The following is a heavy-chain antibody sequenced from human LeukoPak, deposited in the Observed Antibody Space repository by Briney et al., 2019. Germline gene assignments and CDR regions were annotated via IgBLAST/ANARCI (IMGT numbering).Heavy chain of an antibody. J-gene: IGHJ3*02. V-gene: IGHV3-64D*06. CDR1: GFNFNNYW. D-gene: IGHD1-1*01. CDR3: VKGARYRRAFDI. CDR2: ISSNGGST. Sequence: GGSLRLSCAASGFNFNNYWMSWLRQAPGRGLEYVSAISSNGGSTYYADSVKGRFTISRDNSKNTLYLQMSSLRAEDTAVYYCVKGARYRRAFDIWGQGTMVTVSS.